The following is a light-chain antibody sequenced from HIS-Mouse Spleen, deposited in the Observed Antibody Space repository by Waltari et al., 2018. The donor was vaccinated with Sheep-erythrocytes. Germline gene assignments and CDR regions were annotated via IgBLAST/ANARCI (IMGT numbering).Light chain of an antibody. CDR3: CSYAGSYNHV. J-gene: IGLJ1*01. Sequence: QSVLTQPPSASGTPGQRVTISCSGSSSNIGSNTVTWYQQLPGTAPKLLIYSNNQRPSGVPDRFSGSKSGNTASLTISGLQAEDEADYYCCSYAGSYNHVFATGTKVTVL. CDR1: SSNIGSNT. CDR2: SNN. V-gene: IGLV1-44*01.